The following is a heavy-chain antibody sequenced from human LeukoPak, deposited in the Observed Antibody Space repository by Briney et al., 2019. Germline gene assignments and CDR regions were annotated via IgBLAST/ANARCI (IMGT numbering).Heavy chain of an antibody. Sequence: SETLSLTXTVSGGSISSSSYYWGWIRQPPGKGLEWIGSIYYSGSTYYNPSLKSRVTISVDTSKNQFSLKLSSVTAADTAVYYCARLMLGYCSSTSCSADYPFDYWGQGTLVAVSS. CDR3: ARLMLGYCSSTSCSADYPFDY. CDR2: IYYSGST. D-gene: IGHD2-2*01. CDR1: GGSISSSSYY. V-gene: IGHV4-39*01. J-gene: IGHJ4*02.